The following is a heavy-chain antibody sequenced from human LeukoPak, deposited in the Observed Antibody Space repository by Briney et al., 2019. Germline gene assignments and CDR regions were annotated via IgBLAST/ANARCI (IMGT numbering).Heavy chain of an antibody. CDR3: ARDPPRDWGVTVTLKY. CDR2: VIPILGIA. J-gene: IGHJ4*02. D-gene: IGHD4-11*01. Sequence: SVKVSCKASGYTFTSYYMHWVRQAPGQGLEWMGRVIPILGIANYAQKFQGRVTITADKSTSTAYMELSSLRSEDTAVYYCARDPPRDWGVTVTLKYWGQGTLVTVSS. V-gene: IGHV1-69*04. CDR1: GYTFTSYY.